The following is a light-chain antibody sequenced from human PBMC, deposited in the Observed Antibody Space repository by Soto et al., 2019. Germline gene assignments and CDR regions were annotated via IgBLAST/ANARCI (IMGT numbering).Light chain of an antibody. V-gene: IGKV3-20*01. CDR1: QSVSSSY. CDR2: GAS. J-gene: IGKJ4*01. CDR3: QYYGTSPVT. Sequence: EIVLTQSPGTLSLSPGERATLSCRASQSVSSSYLAWYHQKPGQAPRLLIYGASYRATGIPDRFSGSGSGTDFTLTISRLEPEAFALYYCQYYGTSPVTFGGGSKVEIQ.